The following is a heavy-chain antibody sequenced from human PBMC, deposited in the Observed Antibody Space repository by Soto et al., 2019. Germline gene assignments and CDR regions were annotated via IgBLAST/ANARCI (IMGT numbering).Heavy chain of an antibody. J-gene: IGHJ4*02. V-gene: IGHV1-18*04. CDR2: IGGYNGDS. CDR3: ARVGNNGWPLEYDY. CDR1: GYTFTTYG. Sequence: QPQLVQSGPEVRKHGASVNVSCKASGYTFTTYGISWVRQAPGQGLEWIGWIGGYNGDSHNAQKFQGRLTMTRDTSTKTAYMELRSLRSDDTSVYYCARVGNNGWPLEYDYGGQGTLVIGSS. D-gene: IGHD2-8*01.